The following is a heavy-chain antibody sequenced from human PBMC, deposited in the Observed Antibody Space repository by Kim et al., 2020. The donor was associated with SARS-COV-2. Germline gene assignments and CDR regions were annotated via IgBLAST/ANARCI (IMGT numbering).Heavy chain of an antibody. CDR3: ARRGYYYDSSGYYYRDWYFDL. CDR2: IYYSGST. Sequence: SETLSLTCTVSGGSISSSSYYWGWIRQPPGKGLEWIGSIYYSGSTYYNPSLKSRVTISVDTSKNQFSLKLSSVTAADTAVYYCARRGYYYDSSGYYYRDWYFDLWGRGTLVTVSS. V-gene: IGHV4-39*01. J-gene: IGHJ2*01. CDR1: GGSISSSSYY. D-gene: IGHD3-22*01.